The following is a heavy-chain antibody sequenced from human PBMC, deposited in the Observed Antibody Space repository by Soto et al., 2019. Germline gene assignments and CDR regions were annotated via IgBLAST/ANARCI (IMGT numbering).Heavy chain of an antibody. Sequence: LSLTCAVYGGSFSGYYWSWIRQPPGKGLEWIGEINHSGSTNYNPSLKSRVTISVDTSKNQFSLKLSSVTAADTAVYYCAREKDTAMGYWLDPWGQGTLVTVSS. CDR2: INHSGST. V-gene: IGHV4-34*01. CDR3: AREKDTAMGYWLDP. CDR1: GGSFSGYY. D-gene: IGHD5-18*01. J-gene: IGHJ5*02.